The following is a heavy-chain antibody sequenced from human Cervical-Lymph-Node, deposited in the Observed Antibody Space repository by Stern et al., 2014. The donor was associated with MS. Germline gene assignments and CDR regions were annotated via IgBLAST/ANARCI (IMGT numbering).Heavy chain of an antibody. CDR2: IYYSGSI. CDR3: ARSPRDWYFDL. CDR1: GYSISSSHW. Sequence: QVQLQESGPGLVKPSQTLSLTCAVSGYSISSSHWWGWIRQPPGKGLEGIGYIYYSGSIYYNPSLKSRVPMSVDTSKNRFSLKLTSVTAVDTAVYYCARSPRDWYFDLWGRGTLVTVSS. J-gene: IGHJ2*01. V-gene: IGHV4-28*02.